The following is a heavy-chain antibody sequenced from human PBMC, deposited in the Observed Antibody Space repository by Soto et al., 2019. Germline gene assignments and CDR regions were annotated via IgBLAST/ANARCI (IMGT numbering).Heavy chain of an antibody. CDR2: IYHSGST. CDR1: GGSISSGGYS. J-gene: IGHJ5*02. D-gene: IGHD2-2*01. CDR3: AKVVGYCSSTSCYWFDP. Sequence: SETLSLTCAVSGGSISSGGYSWSWIRQPPGKGLEWIGYIYHSGSTYYNPSLKSRVTISVDRSKNQFSLQMNSLRAEDTAVYYCAKVVGYCSSTSCYWFDPWGQGTLVTVSS. V-gene: IGHV4-30-2*01.